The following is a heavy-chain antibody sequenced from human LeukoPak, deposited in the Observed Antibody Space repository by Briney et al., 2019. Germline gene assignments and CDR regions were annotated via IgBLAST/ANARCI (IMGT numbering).Heavy chain of an antibody. CDR2: MNPNSGNT. CDR3: ARGGPVYCSSTSCYGENWFDP. V-gene: IGHV1-8*02. J-gene: IGHJ5*02. Sequence: ASVKVSCKASGGTFSSYAISWVRQAPGQGLEWMGWMNPNSGNTGYAQKFQGRVTMTRNTSISTAYMELSSLRSEDTAVYYCARGGPVYCSSTSCYGENWFDPWGQGTLVTVSS. D-gene: IGHD2-2*01. CDR1: GGTFSSYA.